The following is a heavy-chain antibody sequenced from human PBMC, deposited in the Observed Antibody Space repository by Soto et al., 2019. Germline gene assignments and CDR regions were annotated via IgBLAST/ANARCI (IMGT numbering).Heavy chain of an antibody. J-gene: IGHJ6*02. CDR2: IYHSGST. Sequence: QVQLQESGPGLVKPSGTLSLTCAVSGGSISSSNWWSWVRQPPGKGLEWIGEIYHSGSTSYKPSLKSRFTISVDKSNNQFSLKLSSVTAADTAVYYCASVRGGYYYAMDVWGQGTTVTVSS. CDR3: ASVRGGYYYAMDV. CDR1: GGSISSSNW. V-gene: IGHV4-4*02. D-gene: IGHD3-10*02.